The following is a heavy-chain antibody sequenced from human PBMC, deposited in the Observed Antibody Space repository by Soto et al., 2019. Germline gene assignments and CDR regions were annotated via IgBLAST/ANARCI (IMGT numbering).Heavy chain of an antibody. D-gene: IGHD3-16*01. J-gene: IGHJ5*02. CDR2: INHSGST. CDR1: GGSFSGYY. V-gene: IGHV4-34*01. Sequence: SETLSLTCAGYGGSFSGYYWSWIRQPPGKGLEWIGEINHSGSTNYNPSLKSRVTISVDTSKNQFSLKLSSVTAADTAVYYCARGATFDGGEQNWFDPWGQGTLVTVSS. CDR3: ARGATFDGGEQNWFDP.